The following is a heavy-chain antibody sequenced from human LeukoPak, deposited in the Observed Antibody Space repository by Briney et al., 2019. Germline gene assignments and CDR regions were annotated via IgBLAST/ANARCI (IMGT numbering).Heavy chain of an antibody. V-gene: IGHV1-24*01. CDR2: FDPEDGET. CDR1: GYTLTELS. D-gene: IGHD5-24*01. J-gene: IGHJ4*02. CDR3: APSVEMATAYFDY. Sequence: ASVKVSCKVSGYTLTELSMHWVRQAPGKGLEWMGGFDPEDGETIYAQKFQGRVTITADKSTSTAYMELSSLRSEDTAVYYCAPSVEMATAYFDYWGQGTLVTVSS.